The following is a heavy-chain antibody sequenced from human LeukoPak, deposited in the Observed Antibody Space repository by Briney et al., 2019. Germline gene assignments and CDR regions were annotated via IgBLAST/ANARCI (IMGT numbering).Heavy chain of an antibody. V-gene: IGHV1-69*05. CDR1: GYTFTGYY. D-gene: IGHD4-23*01. Sequence: SVKVSCKASGYTFTGYYMHWVRQAPGQGLEWMGGVVPIFGTANYAQKFRGRVSITRDESTNTAYIGLSSLRSDDTAVYYCAILSTTVETQGGGFDFWGQGTLVTVSS. CDR2: VVPIFGTA. J-gene: IGHJ4*02. CDR3: AILSTTVETQGGGFDF.